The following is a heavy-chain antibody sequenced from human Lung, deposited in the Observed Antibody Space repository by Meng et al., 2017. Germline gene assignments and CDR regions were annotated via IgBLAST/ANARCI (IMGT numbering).Heavy chain of an antibody. CDR1: GCTFRSYG. D-gene: IGHD6-13*01. V-gene: IGHV3-33*01. CDR2: IWYDGSNK. Sequence: VVSWGGVGPPGSSLRLSCAVSGCTFRSYGMHWVRQAPGKGLEWVAVIWYDGSNKYYADSVKGRFTISRDNSKNTLYLQMNSLRAEDTAVYYCARGGWYSSSSRVDYWGQEPWSPSPQ. CDR3: ARGGWYSSSSRVDY. J-gene: IGHJ4*01.